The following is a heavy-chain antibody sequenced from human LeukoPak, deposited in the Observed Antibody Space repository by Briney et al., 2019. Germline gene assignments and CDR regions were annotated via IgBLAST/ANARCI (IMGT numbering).Heavy chain of an antibody. V-gene: IGHV3-23*01. CDR3: AKLGRVVPAATVAY. D-gene: IGHD2-2*01. CDR1: GFTFSSSA. J-gene: IGHJ4*02. CDR2: ISGTGGST. Sequence: PGGSLRLSRAAPGFTFSSSAMSWVRQAPGKGLKWVSAISGTGGSTYYADSVKGRFTISRDNSKNTLYLQMNSLRAEDTAVYYCAKLGRVVPAATVAYWGQGTLVTVSS.